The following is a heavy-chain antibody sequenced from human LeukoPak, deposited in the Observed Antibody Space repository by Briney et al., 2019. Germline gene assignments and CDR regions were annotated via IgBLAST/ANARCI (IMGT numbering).Heavy chain of an antibody. V-gene: IGHV4-4*02. CDR1: GGSISSSNW. J-gene: IGHJ3*02. CDR2: IYHSGST. D-gene: IGHD3-10*01. Sequence: PSETLSLTCAVSGGSISSSNWWSWVRQPPGKGLEWIGEIYHSGSTNYNPSLRSRVTISLDTSRNQFFLKLNSVTAADTAVYYCAKSNGYGLVDIWGQGTMVTVSS. CDR3: AKSNGYGLVDI.